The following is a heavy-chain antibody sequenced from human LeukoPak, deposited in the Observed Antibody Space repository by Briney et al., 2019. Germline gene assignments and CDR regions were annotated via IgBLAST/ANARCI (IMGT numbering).Heavy chain of an antibody. Sequence: PSETLSLTCTVSGGSISSSSYYWGWIRQPPGKGLEWIGSIYYSGSTYYNPSLKSRVTISVDTSKNQFSLKLSSVTAADTAVYYCARDYYDSSGYYPNFDYWGQGTLVTVSS. CDR1: GGSISSSSYY. CDR2: IYYSGST. CDR3: ARDYYDSSGYYPNFDY. J-gene: IGHJ4*02. V-gene: IGHV4-39*02. D-gene: IGHD3-22*01.